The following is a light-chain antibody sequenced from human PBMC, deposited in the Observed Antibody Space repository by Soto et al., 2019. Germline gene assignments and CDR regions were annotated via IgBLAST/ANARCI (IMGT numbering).Light chain of an antibody. V-gene: IGKV1-5*01. CDR3: QQLLSYPIT. CDR2: DAS. J-gene: IGKJ5*01. Sequence: DIQMTQSPSTLSASLCDRFTITFRASHSISSWLAWYQQKPGKAPKLLIYDASSLESGVPSRFSGSGSGTSFTLTISSLQPEDFATYYCQQLLSYPITFGQGTRLEIK. CDR1: HSISSW.